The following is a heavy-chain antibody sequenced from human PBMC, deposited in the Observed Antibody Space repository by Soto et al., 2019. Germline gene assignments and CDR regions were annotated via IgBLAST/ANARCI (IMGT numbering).Heavy chain of an antibody. CDR1: GFTFSTYW. D-gene: IGHD3-10*01. V-gene: IGHV3-7*01. Sequence: GGSLRLSCAASGFTFSTYWMSWVRQAPGKGLEWVADIKQDGSEKYYVDSVRGRFTISRDNAKNSLYLQMNGLRAEDTAVYYSARDGVQDNWGQGTLVTVSS. CDR2: IKQDGSEK. J-gene: IGHJ4*02. CDR3: ARDGVQDN.